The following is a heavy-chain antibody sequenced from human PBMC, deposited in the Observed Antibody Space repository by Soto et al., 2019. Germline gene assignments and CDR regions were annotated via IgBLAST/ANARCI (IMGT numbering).Heavy chain of an antibody. CDR2: VKSKTDGGTT. V-gene: IGHV3-15*07. Sequence: GGSLRLSCAASGFTFSNAWINWVRQAPGKGLEWVGRVKSKTDGGTTDFAAPVKGRFAISRDDSKNMVYLEMNSLKTEDTAIYYCTTDSYITSIIVRFDYWGHGTLVTVSS. CDR1: GFTFSNAW. D-gene: IGHD3-22*01. CDR3: TTDSYITSIIVRFDY. J-gene: IGHJ4*01.